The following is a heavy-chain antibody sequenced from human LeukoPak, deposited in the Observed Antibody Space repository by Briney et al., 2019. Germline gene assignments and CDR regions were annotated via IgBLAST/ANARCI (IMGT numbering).Heavy chain of an antibody. Sequence: GGSLRLSCAASGFTFSSYWMSWVRQAPGKGLEWVANIKQDGSEKYYVDSVKGRFTISRDNAKNSLYLQMNSLRAEDTAVYYCARTMIAARYYYYYMDVWGKGTTVTVSS. CDR3: ARTMIAARYYYYYMDV. J-gene: IGHJ6*03. CDR2: IKQDGSEK. D-gene: IGHD6-6*01. CDR1: GFTFSSYW. V-gene: IGHV3-7*01.